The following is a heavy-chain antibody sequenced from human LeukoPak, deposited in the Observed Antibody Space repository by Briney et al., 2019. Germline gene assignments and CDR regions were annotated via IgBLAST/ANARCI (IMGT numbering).Heavy chain of an antibody. J-gene: IGHJ3*02. D-gene: IGHD3-3*01. CDR2: ISSSSSTI. Sequence: GGSLRLSCAASGFTFSSYSMNWVRQAPGKGLEWVSYISSSSSTIYYADSVKGRFTISRDNAKNSLYLQMNSLRAEDTAVYYCARDFGVVGSFNDAFDIWGQGTMVTVSS. V-gene: IGHV3-48*01. CDR1: GFTFSSYS. CDR3: ARDFGVVGSFNDAFDI.